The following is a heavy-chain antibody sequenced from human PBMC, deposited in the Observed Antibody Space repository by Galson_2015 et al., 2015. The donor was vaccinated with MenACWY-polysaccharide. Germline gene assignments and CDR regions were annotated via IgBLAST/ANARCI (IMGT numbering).Heavy chain of an antibody. CDR2: IFWDDDE. CDR1: GFSLTTSGVG. V-gene: IGHV2-5*02. J-gene: IGHJ4*02. Sequence: PALVKPTQTLTLTCTFSGFSLTTSGVGVVWIRQPPGKALEWLALIFWDDDERCSPSLKSRLTTTKETSKNQVVLTMTNMDPVDTATYYCGSGSGRTIDYWGQGTLVTVSS. D-gene: IGHD3-10*01. CDR3: GSGSGRTIDY.